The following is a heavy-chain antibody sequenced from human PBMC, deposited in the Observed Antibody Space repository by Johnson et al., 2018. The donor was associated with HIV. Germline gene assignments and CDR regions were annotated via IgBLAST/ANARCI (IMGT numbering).Heavy chain of an antibody. J-gene: IGHJ3*02. CDR2: ISGSGGST. D-gene: IGHD1-26*01. Sequence: VQLVESGGGVVRPGGSLRLSCAASGFTFDDYGMSWVRQAPGKGLEWVSGISGSGGSTYYADSVKGRFTISRDNSKNTLYLQMNSLRAEDTAVYYCAKDRGSYYFYAFDIWGQGTMVTVSS. V-gene: IGHV3-23*04. CDR3: AKDRGSYYFYAFDI. CDR1: GFTFDDYG.